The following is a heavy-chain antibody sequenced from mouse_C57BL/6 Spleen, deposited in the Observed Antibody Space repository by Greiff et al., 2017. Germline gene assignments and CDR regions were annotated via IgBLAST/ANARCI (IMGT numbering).Heavy chain of an antibody. Sequence: EVQLQQSGPVLVKPGASVKMSCKASGYTFTDYYMNWVKQSHGKSLEWIGVINPYNGGTSYNQKFKGKATLTVDKSSSTAYMELNSLTSEDSAVYYCARITTVGGYCDVWGTGTTVTVSS. J-gene: IGHJ1*03. D-gene: IGHD1-1*01. CDR3: ARITTVGGYCDV. CDR1: GYTFTDYY. CDR2: INPYNGGT. V-gene: IGHV1-19*01.